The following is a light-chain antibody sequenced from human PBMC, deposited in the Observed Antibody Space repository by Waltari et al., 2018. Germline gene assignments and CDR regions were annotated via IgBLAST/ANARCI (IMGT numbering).Light chain of an antibody. J-gene: IGLJ2*01. V-gene: IGLV1-44*01. CDR3: AAWDDSLNGHVV. CDR1: NSNLGNNV. CDR2: SNN. Sequence: QSVLTQPPSASGTPGQRVTISCSGSNSNLGNNVVSWYQQLPGTAPKLLIHSNNQRPSGVPDRFSGSKSGTSASLAISGLQSADEADYYCAAWDDSLNGHVVFGGGTKLTVL.